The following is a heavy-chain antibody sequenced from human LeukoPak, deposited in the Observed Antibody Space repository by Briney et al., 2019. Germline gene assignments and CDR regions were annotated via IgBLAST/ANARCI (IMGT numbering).Heavy chain of an antibody. CDR3: TRREIYGDSPRYYYYYMDV. Sequence: GGSLRLSCAASGFTFSGSAMHWVRQDSGKGLEWVGRIRSKANSYATAYAASVKGRFTISRDDSKNTAYLQMNSLKTEDTAVYYCTRREIYGDSPRYYYYYMDVWGKGTTVTVSS. V-gene: IGHV3-73*01. CDR1: GFTFSGSA. CDR2: IRSKANSYAT. D-gene: IGHD4-17*01. J-gene: IGHJ6*03.